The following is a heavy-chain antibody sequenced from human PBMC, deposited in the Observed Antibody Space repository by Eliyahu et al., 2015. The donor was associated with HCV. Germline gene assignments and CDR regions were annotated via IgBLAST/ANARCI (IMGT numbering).Heavy chain of an antibody. CDR1: GFXFRDHA. V-gene: IGHV3-43*02. CDR2: ISGDSNNT. J-gene: IGHJ5*02. Sequence: EVQLVESGGGVRQPGGSLRLSCATSGFXFRDHAMQWVRQAPGKGLQXVALISGDSNNTYYADSVKGRFIVSRDNSKNSLYLQMDSLVPEDTALYYCAKPYSGGSWGQGTLVTVSS. D-gene: IGHD1-26*01. CDR3: AKPYSGGS.